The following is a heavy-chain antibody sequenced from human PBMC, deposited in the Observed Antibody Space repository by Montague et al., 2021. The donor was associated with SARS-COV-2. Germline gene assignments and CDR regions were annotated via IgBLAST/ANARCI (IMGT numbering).Heavy chain of an antibody. J-gene: IGHJ3*02. CDR1: GFTFICYA. CDR2: ISGSGGST. Sequence: SLRLSCAASGFTFICYAMSWVRQAPGKWLDCSSAISGSGGSTYYAVSVQGRFTISRDNSKNTLYLQMNSLRAKDTAVYYFEKTLMTTVTTLAFDIWGQGTMVTVSS. D-gene: IGHD4-17*01. V-gene: IGHV3-23*01. CDR3: EKTLMTTVTTLAFDI.